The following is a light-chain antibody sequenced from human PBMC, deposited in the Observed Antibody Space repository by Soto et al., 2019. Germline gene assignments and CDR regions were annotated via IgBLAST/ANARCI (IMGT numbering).Light chain of an antibody. V-gene: IGKV3-15*01. CDR3: QQYNTLNT. Sequence: EIAMTQSPATLSVSPGQRATLSCRASQNVNSNLAWYQQKPGQAPRLVMFNASTRATDIPARFSGSGSGTQFTLTISHLQDEDFATYYCQQYNTLNTLGQGPRLEIK. CDR2: NAS. CDR1: QNVNSN. J-gene: IGKJ2*01.